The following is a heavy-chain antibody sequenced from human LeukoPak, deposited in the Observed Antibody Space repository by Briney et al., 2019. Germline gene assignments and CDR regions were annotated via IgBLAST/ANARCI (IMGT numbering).Heavy chain of an antibody. CDR2: IYYSGST. J-gene: IGHJ4*02. Sequence: RASETLSLTCTVSGGSISSYYWSWIRQPPGKGLEWIGYIYYSGSTNYNPSLKSRVTISVDTSKNQFSLKLSSVTAADTAVYYCARDNDGSGWYVDWGQGTLVTVSS. D-gene: IGHD6-19*01. CDR1: GGSISSYY. CDR3: ARDNDGSGWYVD. V-gene: IGHV4-59*01.